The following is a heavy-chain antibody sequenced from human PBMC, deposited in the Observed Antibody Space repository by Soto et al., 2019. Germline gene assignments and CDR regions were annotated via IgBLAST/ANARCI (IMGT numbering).Heavy chain of an antibody. J-gene: IGHJ6*02. CDR1: GFTFSSYA. CDR3: ARDQEWLQRKDYYYYGMDV. Sequence: QVQLVESGGGVVQPGRSLRLSCAASGFTFSSYAMHWVRQAPGKGLEWVAVLSYDGSNKYYADSVKGRFTISRDNSKNTLYLQMNSLRAEDTAVYYCARDQEWLQRKDYYYYGMDVWGQGTTVTVSS. D-gene: IGHD6-19*01. CDR2: LSYDGSNK. V-gene: IGHV3-30-3*01.